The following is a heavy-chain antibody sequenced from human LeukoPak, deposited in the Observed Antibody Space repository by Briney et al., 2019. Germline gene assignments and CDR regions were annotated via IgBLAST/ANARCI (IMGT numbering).Heavy chain of an antibody. CDR3: AKYTQTGDPSHY. CDR1: GFTVSSNY. J-gene: IGHJ4*02. V-gene: IGHV3-23*01. Sequence: GGSLRLSCAASGFTVSSNYMSWVRQAPGKGLEWVSVIGRSGDNIHYADSVKGRFTISRDNSKNTVYLQMNSLRAEDTAVYYCAKYTQTGDPSHYWGQGTLVAVSS. D-gene: IGHD7-27*01. CDR2: IGRSGDNI.